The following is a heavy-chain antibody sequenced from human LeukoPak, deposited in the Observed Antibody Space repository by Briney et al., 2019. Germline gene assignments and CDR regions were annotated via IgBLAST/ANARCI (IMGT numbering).Heavy chain of an antibody. Sequence: GGSLRLSCAASGFTFSSYAMTWVRQAPGKGLEWVSSISGSGDNTYYADSVKGRFTISRDNSKNTLFLQMNSLRAEDTAVYYCAKQRSGNYYDSGGYYWVFDYWGQGTLVTVSS. J-gene: IGHJ4*02. D-gene: IGHD3-22*01. CDR1: GFTFSSYA. CDR2: ISGSGDNT. CDR3: AKQRSGNYYDSGGYYWVFDY. V-gene: IGHV3-23*01.